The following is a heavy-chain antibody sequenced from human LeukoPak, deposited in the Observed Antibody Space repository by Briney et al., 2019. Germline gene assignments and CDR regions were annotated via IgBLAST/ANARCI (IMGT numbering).Heavy chain of an antibody. Sequence: GGSLRLSCAASGFFFDDYGMHWVRQVPGKGLEWVSGISWQSNTRKYADSVRGRFTISRDNAKNSLYLQMNSLRAEDTAVYYCARGRYSSRSGGYYFDIWGQGTLVTVSS. D-gene: IGHD2-2*01. CDR2: ISWQSNTR. CDR1: GFFFDDYG. J-gene: IGHJ4*02. V-gene: IGHV3-9*01. CDR3: ARGRYSSRSGGYYFDI.